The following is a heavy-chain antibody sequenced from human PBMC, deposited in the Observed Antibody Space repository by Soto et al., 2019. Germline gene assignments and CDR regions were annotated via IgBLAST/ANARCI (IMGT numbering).Heavy chain of an antibody. CDR1: GFSFSDFD. V-gene: IGHV3-21*01. D-gene: IGHD1-26*01. CDR3: ARDLSGGNYYYHGLDA. J-gene: IGHJ6*02. CDR2: ITTNSVYV. Sequence: GGSLRLSCEVSGFSFSDFDMTWVRQAPGKGLEWVSSITTNSVYVYYADSLKGRFTISRDNAKSSLYLEMNSLRADDTAVYYCARDLSGGNYYYHGLDAWGQGTTVTVSS.